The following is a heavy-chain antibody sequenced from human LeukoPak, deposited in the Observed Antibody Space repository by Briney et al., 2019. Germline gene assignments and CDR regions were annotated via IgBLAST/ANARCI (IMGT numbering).Heavy chain of an antibody. CDR2: INPSDDST. CDR1: GYTFNSSY. J-gene: IGHJ4*02. D-gene: IGHD3-9*01. CDR3: ARHTPIGFDWLLWDY. V-gene: IGHV1-46*02. Sequence: GASVKVSCKASGYTFNSSYMHWVRQAPGQGLEWMGIINPSDDSTRYAQKFQGRVTMTKDTSTNTVYMHLSSLSSDDTAVYYCARHTPIGFDWLLWDYWGQGTLVTVSS.